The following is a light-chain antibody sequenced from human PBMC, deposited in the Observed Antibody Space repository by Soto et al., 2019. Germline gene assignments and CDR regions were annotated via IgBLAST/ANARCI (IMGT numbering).Light chain of an antibody. J-gene: IGLJ1*01. V-gene: IGLV1-40*01. CDR1: SANIGAGYD. CDR3: QSSDSSLSGAGV. Sequence: SVLTQPPSVSGAPGESVTISCTGSSANIGAGYDVHWYQQLPGTAPKLLIYRNTNRPSGVPDRFSGSNSGTSASLAITTIQAEDEADYYCQSSDSSLSGAGVFGNGKKGTVL. CDR2: RNT.